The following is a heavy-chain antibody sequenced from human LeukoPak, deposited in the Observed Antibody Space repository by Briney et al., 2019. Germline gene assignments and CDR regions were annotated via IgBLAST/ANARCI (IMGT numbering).Heavy chain of an antibody. V-gene: IGHV3-64D*09. Sequence: PGGSLRLSCSASGLTFSNYAMHWVRQAPGKGMEYVSDISSNGGITYYADSVKGRSTVSRDNYKNMLYLQMNSLRAEDTAVYYCVKDKYPVVVAATLDYWGQAILVTVS. CDR2: ISSNGGIT. CDR3: VKDKYPVVVAATLDY. CDR1: GLTFSNYA. J-gene: IGHJ4*02. D-gene: IGHD2-15*01.